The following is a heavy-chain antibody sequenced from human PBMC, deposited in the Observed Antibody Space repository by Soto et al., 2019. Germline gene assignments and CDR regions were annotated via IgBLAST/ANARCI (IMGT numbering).Heavy chain of an antibody. V-gene: IGHV1-69*06. J-gene: IGHJ6*02. CDR1: GGTFSSYA. CDR3: ARATTPIEMATKGYYYGMDV. D-gene: IGHD5-12*01. Sequence: SVKVSCKASGGTFSSYAISWVRQAPGQGLEWMGGIIPIFGTANYAQKFQGRVTITADKSTSTAYMELSSLRSEDTAVYYCARATTPIEMATKGYYYGMDVWGQGTTVTSP. CDR2: IIPIFGTA.